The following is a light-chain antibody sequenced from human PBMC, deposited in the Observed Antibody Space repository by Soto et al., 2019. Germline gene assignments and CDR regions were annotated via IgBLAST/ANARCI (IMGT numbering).Light chain of an antibody. Sequence: SLPRQPSSVCGSPGQSSTISCTGTVSDVGGYDYVSWYQHHPGKAPKVMIYEVTNRPSGVSNRFSGSKYGNTASLTISGLLAEDEADYYCSSYTSSSTYVFGTGTKVTV. CDR2: EVT. V-gene: IGLV2-14*01. CDR3: SSYTSSSTYV. J-gene: IGLJ1*01. CDR1: VSDVGGYDY.